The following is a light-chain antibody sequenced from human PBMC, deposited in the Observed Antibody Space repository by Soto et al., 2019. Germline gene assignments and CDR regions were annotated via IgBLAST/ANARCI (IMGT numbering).Light chain of an antibody. J-gene: IGKJ1*01. Sequence: DIQMTQSPSSVSASVGDRFTIACRASQGISIWLAWYQQKPGKAPKLLIYDASSLESGVPSRFSGSGSGTEFTLTISSLQPDDFATYYCQQYNSYSRTFGQGTKVDIK. CDR3: QQYNSYSRT. V-gene: IGKV1-5*01. CDR1: QGISIW. CDR2: DAS.